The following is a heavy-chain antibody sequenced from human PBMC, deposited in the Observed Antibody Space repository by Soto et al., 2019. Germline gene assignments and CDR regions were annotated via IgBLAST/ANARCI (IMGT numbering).Heavy chain of an antibody. CDR3: ARPRPIARYCSGGSCYGY. J-gene: IGHJ4*02. CDR1: GGSFSGYY. V-gene: IGHV4-34*01. D-gene: IGHD2-15*01. CDR2: INHSGST. Sequence: PSETLSLTCAVYGGSFSGYYWSWIRQPPGKGLEWIGEINHSGSTNYNPSLTSRVTISVDTSKNQFSLKLSSVTAADTAVYYCARPRPIARYCSGGSCYGYWGQGTLVTVSS.